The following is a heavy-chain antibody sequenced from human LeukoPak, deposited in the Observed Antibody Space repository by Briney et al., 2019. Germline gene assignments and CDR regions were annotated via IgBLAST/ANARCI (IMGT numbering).Heavy chain of an antibody. V-gene: IGHV3-48*03. CDR1: GFTFSSYE. Sequence: GGSLRLSCAASGFTFSSYEMNWVRQAPGKGLEWVSYISSSGSTIYYADSVKGRFTISRDSAKNSLYPQMNSLRAEDTAVYYCARVTRAAGFDYWGQGTLVTVSS. D-gene: IGHD6-13*01. J-gene: IGHJ4*02. CDR2: ISSSGSTI. CDR3: ARVTRAAGFDY.